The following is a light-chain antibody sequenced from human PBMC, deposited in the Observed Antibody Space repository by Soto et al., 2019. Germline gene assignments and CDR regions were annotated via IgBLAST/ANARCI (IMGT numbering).Light chain of an antibody. CDR3: SSYAGSNNWV. Sequence: QSALTQPPSASGSPGQSVTISCTGTSSDVGGYNYVSWYQQRPGKAPKLIIYEVSKRPSGVPDRFSGSKSGNTASLTVSGLQAEDEADYYCSSYAGSNNWVFGGGTKLTVL. CDR1: SSDVGGYNY. J-gene: IGLJ3*02. CDR2: EVS. V-gene: IGLV2-8*01.